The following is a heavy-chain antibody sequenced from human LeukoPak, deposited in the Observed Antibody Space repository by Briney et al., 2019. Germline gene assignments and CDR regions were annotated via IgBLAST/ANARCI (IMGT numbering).Heavy chain of an antibody. Sequence: GGSLRLSCAASGFTVGNNYMNWVRQAPGKGLVWVSRINTDGSTTTYADSVKGRFTISRDNAKNTLYLQMNSLRIEDTAVYYCARSRGGSYHYWGQGTLVTVSS. CDR3: ARSRGGSYHY. V-gene: IGHV3-74*01. CDR2: INTDGSTT. D-gene: IGHD3-16*02. CDR1: GFTVGNNY. J-gene: IGHJ4*02.